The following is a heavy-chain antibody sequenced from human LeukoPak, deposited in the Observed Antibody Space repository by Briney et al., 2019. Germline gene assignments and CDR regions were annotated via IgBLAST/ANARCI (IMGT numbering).Heavy chain of an antibody. CDR3: ARVSGLGMNEYYQH. V-gene: IGHV3-74*01. D-gene: IGHD3-10*01. J-gene: IGHJ1*01. CDR1: GLTFSNSW. Sequence: GGSLRLSCEASGLTFSNSWMHWVRQAPGKGLVWVSRINNEGTTISYADSVKGRFTISRDNAKNTLYLQMNSLRAENTAVYYCARVSGLGMNEYYQHWGQGTLVTVAS. CDR2: INNEGTTI.